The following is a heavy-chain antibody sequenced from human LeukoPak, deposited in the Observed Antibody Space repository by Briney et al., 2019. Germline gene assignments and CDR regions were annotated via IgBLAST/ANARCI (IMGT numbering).Heavy chain of an antibody. CDR1: GGTFSSYG. D-gene: IGHD5-24*01. J-gene: IGHJ4*02. CDR2: IIPIFGTA. Sequence: SVKVSCKASGGTFSSYGISWVRQAPGQGLEWMGGIIPIFGTANYAQKFQGRVTITTDESTSTAYMELSSLRSEDTAVYYCARASYGYSSFDYWGQGTLVTVSS. CDR3: ARASYGYSSFDY. V-gene: IGHV1-69*05.